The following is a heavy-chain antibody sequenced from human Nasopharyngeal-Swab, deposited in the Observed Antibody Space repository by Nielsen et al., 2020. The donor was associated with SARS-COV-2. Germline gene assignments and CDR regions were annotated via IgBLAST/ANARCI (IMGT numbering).Heavy chain of an antibody. D-gene: IGHD5-12*01. V-gene: IGHV3-33*01. J-gene: IGHJ4*02. CDR2: IWYDGSNK. Sequence: GGSLRLSCAASGFTFSSYGMHWVRQAPGKGLEWVAVIWYDGSNKYYADSVKGRFTISRDNSKNTLYLQMNSLRAEDTAVYYCARGGYSGYDDNDYWGQGTLVTVSS. CDR1: GFTFSSYG. CDR3: ARGGYSGYDDNDY.